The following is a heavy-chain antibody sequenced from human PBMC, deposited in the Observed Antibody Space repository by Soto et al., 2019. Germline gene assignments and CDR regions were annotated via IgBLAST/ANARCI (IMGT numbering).Heavy chain of an antibody. V-gene: IGHV3-23*01. D-gene: IGHD3-16*01. CDR3: AKDTSYADYVRWFDS. CDR2: ITASGGRT. Sequence: EVHLLESGGGLVQPGGSLRLSCTASGFTFSSYAMTWVRQAPGRGLEGVSGITASGGRTFYADSVKGRFTISRDNSRSTLYLKMTSLRDEDTAVYYCAKDTSYADYVRWFDSWGQGTLVTVSS. J-gene: IGHJ5*01. CDR1: GFTFSSYA.